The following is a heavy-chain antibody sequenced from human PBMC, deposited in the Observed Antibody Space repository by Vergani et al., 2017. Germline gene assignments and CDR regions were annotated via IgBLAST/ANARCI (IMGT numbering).Heavy chain of an antibody. CDR3: ARGGLGYCSSTSCYYYYYYMDV. Sequence: QVQLVQSGAEVKKPGASVKVSCKASGYTFTGYYIHWVRQAPGQGLEWMGWINPNSGGTNYAQKFQGRVTMSRDTSIRTAYMELSRLRSDDTAVYYCARGGLGYCSSTSCYYYYYYMDVWGKGTTVTVSS. V-gene: IGHV1-2*02. J-gene: IGHJ6*03. D-gene: IGHD2-2*01. CDR1: GYTFTGYY. CDR2: INPNSGGT.